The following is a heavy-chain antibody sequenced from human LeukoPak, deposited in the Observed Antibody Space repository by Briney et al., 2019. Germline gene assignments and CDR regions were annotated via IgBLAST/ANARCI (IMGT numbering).Heavy chain of an antibody. CDR3: AKNGQSGFPFDP. Sequence: GSLRLSCAASGFTFSRDSMNWVRQTPGKGLEWIGYIYYSGSTYYNPSLKSRVTISADTSKNQFSLRLNSVTAADTAVYYCAKNGQSGFPFDPWGQGTLVTVSS. J-gene: IGHJ5*02. D-gene: IGHD3-3*01. CDR2: IYYSGST. V-gene: IGHV4-59*12. CDR1: GFTFSRDS.